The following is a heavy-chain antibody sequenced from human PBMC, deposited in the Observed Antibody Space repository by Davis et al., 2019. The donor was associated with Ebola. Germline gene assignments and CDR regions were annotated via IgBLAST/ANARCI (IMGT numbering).Heavy chain of an antibody. CDR1: EFTFRSYW. Sequence: PGGSLRLSCVASEFTFRSYWLHWVRQAPGKVLEWVARIDTDGSTTNYADSVRGRFTISRDNAKNTLFLQMNSLRADDTAVYYCARDVAGRAGYWGQGTLVTVSS. CDR2: IDTDGSTT. V-gene: IGHV3-74*01. D-gene: IGHD1-14*01. CDR3: ARDVAGRAGY. J-gene: IGHJ4*02.